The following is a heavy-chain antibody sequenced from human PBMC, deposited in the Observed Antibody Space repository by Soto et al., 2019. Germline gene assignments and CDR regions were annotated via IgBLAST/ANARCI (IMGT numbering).Heavy chain of an antibody. D-gene: IGHD5-18*01. Sequence: GGSLRLSCAASGFRFSDYSMNWVRQAPGRGLEWVSYISSSSFTIHYADSVEGRFAISRDNAKNSLYLQMNSLRVEDTAVYYCAALDTATVPGMAGYWGQGTLVTVSS. CDR3: AALDTATVPGMAGY. CDR1: GFRFSDYS. V-gene: IGHV3-48*01. CDR2: ISSSSFTI. J-gene: IGHJ4*02.